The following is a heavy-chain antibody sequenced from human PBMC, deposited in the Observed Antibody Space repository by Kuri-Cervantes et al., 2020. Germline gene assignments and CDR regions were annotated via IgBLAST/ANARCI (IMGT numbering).Heavy chain of an antibody. D-gene: IGHD5-18*01. J-gene: IGHJ4*02. V-gene: IGHV4-59*12. CDR2: IYYSGNT. CDR3: ASARYSYDFDY. Sequence: SETLSLTCTVSGGSINSYYWSWIRQPPGKGLEWIGYIYYSGNTNYNPSLKSRVTISVDKSKNQFSLKLSSVTAADTAVYYCASARYSYDFDYWGQGTLVTVSS. CDR1: GGSINSYY.